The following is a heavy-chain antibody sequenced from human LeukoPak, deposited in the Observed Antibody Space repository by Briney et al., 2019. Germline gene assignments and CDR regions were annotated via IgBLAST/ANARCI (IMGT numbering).Heavy chain of an antibody. J-gene: IGHJ4*02. CDR2: IYPGDSDT. CDR3: ARRTYYSSLSSLWYFDY. Sequence: GESLKISCKGSGYSFTSYWIGWVRQMPGKGLEWMGIIYPGDSDTRYSPSFQGQVTISADKSISTAYLQWSSLKASDTAMYYCARRTYYSSLSSLWYFDYWGQGTLVTVSS. CDR1: GYSFTSYW. D-gene: IGHD6-6*01. V-gene: IGHV5-51*01.